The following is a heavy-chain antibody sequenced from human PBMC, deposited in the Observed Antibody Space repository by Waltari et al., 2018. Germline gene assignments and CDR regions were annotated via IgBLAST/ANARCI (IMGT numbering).Heavy chain of an antibody. J-gene: IGHJ4*02. CDR2: ISYDGSNK. Sequence: QVQLVESGGGVVQPGRSLSLSCAASGFTFSRSAMHWVRQAPGKGLEWVAVISYDGSNKYYADSVKGRFTISRDNSKNTLYLQMNSLRAEDTAVYYCARDLAALGGNLDYWGQGTLVTVSS. CDR3: ARDLAALGGNLDY. D-gene: IGHD1-26*01. CDR1: GFTFSRSA. V-gene: IGHV3-30-3*01.